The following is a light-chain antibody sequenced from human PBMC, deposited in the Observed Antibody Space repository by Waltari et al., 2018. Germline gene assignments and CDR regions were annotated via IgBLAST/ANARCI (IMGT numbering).Light chain of an antibody. J-gene: IGLJ1*01. CDR1: KLGDNS. V-gene: IGLV3-1*01. CDR3: QAWDSSTYV. CDR2: QDT. Sequence: SFDLTQPPSVSVSPGPTASIPCSGDKLGDNSACWYHQKPGQSPVLVIYQDTKRPSASPERFSGSKSGNTATLTISGTQAVDEADYYCQAWDSSTYVFGTGTKVTVL.